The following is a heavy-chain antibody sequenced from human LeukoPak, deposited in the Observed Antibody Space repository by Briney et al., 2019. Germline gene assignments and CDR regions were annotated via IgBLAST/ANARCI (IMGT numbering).Heavy chain of an antibody. J-gene: IGHJ4*02. CDR2: ISGSGGST. V-gene: IGHV3-23*01. CDR1: GFTFSSYA. CDR3: AKDKVGATAAYYFDY. Sequence: GGSLRLSCAASGFTFSSYAMSWVRQAPGKGLEWVSAISGSGGSTYYADSVKGRFTISRDNSKNTLYPQMNSLRAEDTAVYYCAKDKVGATAAYYFDYWGQGTLVTVSS. D-gene: IGHD1-26*01.